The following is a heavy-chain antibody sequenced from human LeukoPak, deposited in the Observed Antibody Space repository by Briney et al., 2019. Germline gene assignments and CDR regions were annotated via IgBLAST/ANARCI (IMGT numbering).Heavy chain of an antibody. V-gene: IGHV3-23*01. CDR1: GFTFNSYG. J-gene: IGHJ4*02. CDR3: TKGPVPTINIAGVFEY. Sequence: GGSLRLSCAASGFTFNSYGMSWVRQAPGKGLEWISVIVGSGASTWYADSVKGRFTISRDNSKKTLYLQMNSLRAEDTALYYCTKGPVPTINIAGVFEYWGQGTLVTVSS. CDR2: IVGSGAST. D-gene: IGHD1-26*01.